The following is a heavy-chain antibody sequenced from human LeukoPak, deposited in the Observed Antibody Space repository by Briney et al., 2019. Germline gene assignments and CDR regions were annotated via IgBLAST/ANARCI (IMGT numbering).Heavy chain of an antibody. CDR3: ARDRYSSSSDYYYCMDV. CDR1: GFTFSSYW. Sequence: GGSLRLSCAASGFTFSSYWMSWVRQAPGKGLEWVANIKQDGSEKYYVDSVKGRFTISRDNAKNSLYLQMNSLRAEDTAVYYCARDRYSSSSDYYYCMDVWGKGTTVTVSS. J-gene: IGHJ6*03. CDR2: IKQDGSEK. V-gene: IGHV3-7*01. D-gene: IGHD6-6*01.